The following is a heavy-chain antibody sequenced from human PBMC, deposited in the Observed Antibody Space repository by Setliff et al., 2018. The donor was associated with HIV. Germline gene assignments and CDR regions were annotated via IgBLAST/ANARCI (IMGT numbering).Heavy chain of an antibody. J-gene: IGHJ5*02. CDR2: VYLSGGT. Sequence: SETLSLTCTVSSDSIRAYFWTWVRQPAGKGLEWIGHVYLSGGTNSNPSLKSRVTMSFDTSKNQFSLNLNSVIAADTAIYFCASFTVVVFGAGEPSWFDPWGQGILVTVSS. V-gene: IGHV4-4*07. CDR1: SDSIRAYF. D-gene: IGHD2-15*01. CDR3: ASFTVVVFGAGEPSWFDP.